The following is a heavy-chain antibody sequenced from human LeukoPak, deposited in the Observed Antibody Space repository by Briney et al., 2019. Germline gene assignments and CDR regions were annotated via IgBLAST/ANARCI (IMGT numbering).Heavy chain of an antibody. CDR2: INPSGGST. J-gene: IGHJ5*02. V-gene: IGHV1-46*01. CDR3: ARGPASIVVVTASAGGEFDP. CDR1: GYTFTSYY. Sequence: ASVKVSCKASGYTFTSYYMHWVRQAPGQGLEWMAIINPSGGSTSYAQKFQGRVTMTRDTSTSTVYMELSGLRSEDTAVYYCARGPASIVVVTASAGGEFDPWGQGTLVTVSS. D-gene: IGHD2-21*02.